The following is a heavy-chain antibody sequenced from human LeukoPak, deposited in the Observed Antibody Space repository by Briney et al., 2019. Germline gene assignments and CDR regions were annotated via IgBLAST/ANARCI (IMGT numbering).Heavy chain of an antibody. J-gene: IGHJ5*02. V-gene: IGHV1-18*04. Sequence: ASVKVSCKASGYTFTSYYMHWVRQAPGQGLEWMGWISAYNGNTNYAQKLQGRVTMTTDTSTSTAYMELRSLRSDDTAVYYCARSGDYLFGFDPWGQGTLVTVSS. D-gene: IGHD4-17*01. CDR2: ISAYNGNT. CDR3: ARSGDYLFGFDP. CDR1: GYTFTSYY.